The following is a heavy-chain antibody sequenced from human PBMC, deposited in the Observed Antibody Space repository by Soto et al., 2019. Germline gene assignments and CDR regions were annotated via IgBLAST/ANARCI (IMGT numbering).Heavy chain of an antibody. Sequence: ELQVLESGGGLVQPGGSPRLSCAATGFTLSSYAMSWVRQAPGKGLEWVSGISGSGGRTYYADSVKGRFTISRDNPKNTLYLQMNSLRAEDTAVYYCAKRFCSGGSCGYFDYWGQGTLVTVSS. V-gene: IGHV3-23*01. D-gene: IGHD2-15*01. CDR2: ISGSGGRT. J-gene: IGHJ4*02. CDR1: GFTLSSYA. CDR3: AKRFCSGGSCGYFDY.